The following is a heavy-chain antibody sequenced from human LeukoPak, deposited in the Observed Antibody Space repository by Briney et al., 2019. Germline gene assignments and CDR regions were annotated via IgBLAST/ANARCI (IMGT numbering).Heavy chain of an antibody. CDR2: IRHDGSDK. CDR1: GFRVTTYV. CDR3: ARDFNWAWDY. Sequence: GGSLRLSCAASGFRVTTYVMHWVRQAPGKGLEWVSFIRHDGSDKYYAESVKGRFTISKDDSKNTQYLQMNSLRSEDTAIYYCARDFNWAWDYWGQGALVTVSS. V-gene: IGHV3-30*02. J-gene: IGHJ4*02. D-gene: IGHD3-16*01.